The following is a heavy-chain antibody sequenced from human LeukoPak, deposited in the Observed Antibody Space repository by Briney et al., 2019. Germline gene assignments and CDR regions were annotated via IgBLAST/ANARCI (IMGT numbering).Heavy chain of an antibody. CDR1: GITLSNYG. CDR2: ISDRGGRT. Sequence: PGGSLRLSCAVSGITLSNYGMSWVRQAPGKGLEWVAGISDRGGRTNYADSVKGRFTLSRDNPKNTLYLQMNSLTAEDTAVYFCAKRGVVIRVILVGFHKEAYYFDSWGQGALVTVSS. CDR3: AKRGVVIRVILVGFHKEAYYFDS. V-gene: IGHV3-23*01. J-gene: IGHJ4*02. D-gene: IGHD3-22*01.